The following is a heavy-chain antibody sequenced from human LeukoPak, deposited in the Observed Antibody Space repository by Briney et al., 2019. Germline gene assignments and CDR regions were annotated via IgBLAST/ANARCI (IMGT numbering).Heavy chain of an antibody. V-gene: IGHV3-30*03. Sequence: WRSLRLSCAASGFTFSSYGMHWVRQAPGKGLEWVAVISYDGSNKYYADSVKGRFTISRDNSKNTLYLQMNSLRAEDTSVYYCASFETVAANWFDPWGQGTLVTVSS. J-gene: IGHJ5*02. D-gene: IGHD6-19*01. CDR2: ISYDGSNK. CDR1: GFTFSSYG. CDR3: ASFETVAANWFDP.